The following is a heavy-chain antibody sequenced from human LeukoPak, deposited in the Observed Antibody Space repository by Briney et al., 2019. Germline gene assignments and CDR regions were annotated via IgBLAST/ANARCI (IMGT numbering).Heavy chain of an antibody. J-gene: IGHJ6*02. CDR2: IYYSGST. CDR3: ARHDSTGYYFSPTYGMDV. D-gene: IGHD3-22*01. CDR1: GGXISSTSYY. Sequence: SETLSLTCTVSGGXISSTSYYWGWVRQPPGKGLEWIGSIYYSGSTYYNPSLKSRVTISVDKSKNQFSLTLSSVTAADTAVYFCARHDSTGYYFSPTYGMDVWGQGTTVTVSS. V-gene: IGHV4-39*01.